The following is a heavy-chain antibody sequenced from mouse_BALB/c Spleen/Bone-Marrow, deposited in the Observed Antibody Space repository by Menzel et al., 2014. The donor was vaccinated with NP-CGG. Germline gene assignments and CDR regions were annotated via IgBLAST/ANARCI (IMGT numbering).Heavy chain of an antibody. D-gene: IGHD2-1*01. CDR2: INPSNGGT. CDR1: GYTFTSYY. J-gene: IGHJ3*01. Sequence: VKLMESGADLVKPGASVKLSCKASGYTFTSYYMYWVKQRPGQGLEWIGEINPSNGGTNFNEKFKNKATLTVDKSSSTAYMQLSSLIFEDSAVYYCTRSNGNWFAYWGQGTLVTVSA. V-gene: IGHV1S81*02. CDR3: TRSNGNWFAY.